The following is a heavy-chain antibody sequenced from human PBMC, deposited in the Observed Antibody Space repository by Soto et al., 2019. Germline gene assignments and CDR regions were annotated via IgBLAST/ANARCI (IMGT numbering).Heavy chain of an antibody. V-gene: IGHV1-8*01. CDR1: GYTFTSYD. D-gene: IGHD6-6*01. CDR3: LVWAARPYYYYSMDV. Sequence: ASVKVSCKASGYTFTSYDINWVRQATGQGLEWMGWMNPNSGNTGYAQKFRGRVTMTRNTSISTAYMELSSLRSEDTAVYYCLVWAARPYYYYSMDVWGQGTTVTVSS. J-gene: IGHJ6*02. CDR2: MNPNSGNT.